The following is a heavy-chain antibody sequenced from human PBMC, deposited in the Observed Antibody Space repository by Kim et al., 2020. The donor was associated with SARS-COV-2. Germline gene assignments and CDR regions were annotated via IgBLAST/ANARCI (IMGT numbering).Heavy chain of an antibody. CDR2: INHSGST. J-gene: IGHJ4*02. CDR3: ARPRAGELLGA. CDR1: GGSFSGYY. D-gene: IGHD1-26*01. Sequence: SETLSLTCAVYGGSFSGYYWSWIRQPPGKGLEWIGEINHSGSTNYNPSLKSRVTISVDTSKNQFSLKLSSVTAADTAVYYCARPRAGELLGAWGQGTLVTVSS. V-gene: IGHV4-34*01.